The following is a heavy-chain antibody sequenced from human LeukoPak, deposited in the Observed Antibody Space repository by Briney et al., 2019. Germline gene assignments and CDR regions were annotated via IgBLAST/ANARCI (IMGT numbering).Heavy chain of an antibody. Sequence: SETLSLTCTVSGYSISSGYYWGWIRQPPGKGLEWIGSIYHSGSTYYNPSLKSRVTISVDTSKNQFSLKLSSVTAADTAVYYCARSITMVRGVPQTGDYYYYYYMDVWGKGTTVTISS. CDR2: IYHSGST. D-gene: IGHD3-10*01. J-gene: IGHJ6*03. CDR3: ARSITMVRGVPQTGDYYYYYYMDV. CDR1: GYSISSGYY. V-gene: IGHV4-38-2*02.